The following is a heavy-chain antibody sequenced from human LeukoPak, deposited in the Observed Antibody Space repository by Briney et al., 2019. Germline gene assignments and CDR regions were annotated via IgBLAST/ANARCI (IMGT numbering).Heavy chain of an antibody. D-gene: IGHD3-10*01. CDR2: ISSSSSTI. CDR1: GFTFSSYS. J-gene: IGHJ4*02. V-gene: IGHV3-48*01. Sequence: GGSLRLSCAASGFTFSSYSMNWVRQAPGKGLEWVSYISSSSSTIYYADSVKGRFTISRDNAKNSLYLQMNSLRAEDTAVYYCASEPAMVRGVMRNYWGQGTLVTVSS. CDR3: ASEPAMVRGVMRNY.